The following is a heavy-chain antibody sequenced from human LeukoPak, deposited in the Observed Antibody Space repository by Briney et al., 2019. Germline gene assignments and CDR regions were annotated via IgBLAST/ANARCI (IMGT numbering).Heavy chain of an antibody. V-gene: IGHV1-18*01. J-gene: IGHJ3*02. CDR3: ARGEYCGGDCYSKDI. D-gene: IGHD2-21*02. CDR1: GYTFTSYG. Sequence: GASVKVSCKASGYTFTSYGISWVRQAPGQGLEWMGWISAYNGNTNYAQKLQGRVTMTTDTSTSTAYMELRSLRSDDTAVYYCARGEYCGGDCYSKDIWGQGTMVTVSS. CDR2: ISAYNGNT.